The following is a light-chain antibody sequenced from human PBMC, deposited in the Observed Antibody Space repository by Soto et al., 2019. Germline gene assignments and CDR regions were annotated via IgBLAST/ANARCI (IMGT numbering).Light chain of an antibody. CDR2: GAS. CDR3: QKYNNWPLFT. Sequence: EIVMTQSPATLSVSPGERATLSCRASQSVNNNLAWYQQKPGHAPRLLIFGASIRATGIPARFSGSESGTEVTLTISSLQSEKFAVYYCQKYNNWPLFTFGPGNKVDIK. CDR1: QSVNNN. J-gene: IGKJ3*01. V-gene: IGKV3-15*01.